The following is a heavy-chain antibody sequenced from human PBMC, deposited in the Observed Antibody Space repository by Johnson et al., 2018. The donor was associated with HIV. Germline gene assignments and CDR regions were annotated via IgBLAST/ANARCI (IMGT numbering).Heavy chain of an antibody. D-gene: IGHD5-24*01. CDR2: IKQDGSEK. CDR3: ARDAHGYNPYDAFDI. CDR1: GFTFDDYA. Sequence: VQVVESGGGLVQPGRSLRLSCAASGFTFDDYAMHWVRQAPGKGLEWVANIKQDGSEKHYVDSVKGRFTISRDNAKNSLYLQMSSLRAEDTAVYYCARDAHGYNPYDAFDIWGQGTMVTVSS. J-gene: IGHJ3*02. V-gene: IGHV3-7*01.